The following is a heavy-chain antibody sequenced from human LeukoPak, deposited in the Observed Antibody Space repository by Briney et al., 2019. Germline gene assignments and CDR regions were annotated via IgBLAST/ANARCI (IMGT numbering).Heavy chain of an antibody. D-gene: IGHD3-9*01. CDR2: IDPSDSYT. CDR3: ARVFILTGYYISYYFDY. J-gene: IGHJ4*02. V-gene: IGHV5-10-1*01. CDR1: GYSFTSYW. Sequence: GESLRISCKGSGYSFTSYWICWVRQMPGKGLEWMGRIDPSDSYTNYSPSFQGHVTISADKSISTAYLQWSSLKASDTAMYYCARVFILTGYYISYYFDYWGQGTLVTVSS.